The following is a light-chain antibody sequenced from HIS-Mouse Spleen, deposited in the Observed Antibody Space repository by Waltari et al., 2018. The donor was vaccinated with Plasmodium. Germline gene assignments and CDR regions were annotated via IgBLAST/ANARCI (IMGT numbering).Light chain of an antibody. CDR3: QAWDSSTVV. V-gene: IGLV2-8*01. Sequence: QSALTQPTSASGSPGQSVTISCPGPSSDVGGSNYVSWYQQHPGKAPKLMIYEVSKRPSGVPDRFSGSKSGNTASLTVSGLQAEDEADYYCQAWDSSTVVFGGGTKLTVL. CDR1: SSDVGGSNY. J-gene: IGLJ2*01. CDR2: EVS.